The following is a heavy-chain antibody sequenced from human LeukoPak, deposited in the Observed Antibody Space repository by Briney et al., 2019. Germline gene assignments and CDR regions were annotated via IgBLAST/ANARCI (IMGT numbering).Heavy chain of an antibody. D-gene: IGHD1-26*01. CDR1: GGSFSGYY. J-gene: IGHJ4*02. CDR3: ARERGGSFDY. Sequence: SETLSLTCAVYGGSFSGYYWSWIRQPPGRGLEWIGEINHSGSTNYNPSLKSRVTISVDTSKNQFSLKLSSVTAADTAVYYCARERGGSFDYWGQGTLVTVSS. CDR2: INHSGST. V-gene: IGHV4-34*01.